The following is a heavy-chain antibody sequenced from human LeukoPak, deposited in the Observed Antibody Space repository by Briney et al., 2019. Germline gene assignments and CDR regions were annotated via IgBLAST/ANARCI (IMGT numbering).Heavy chain of an antibody. CDR3: ARDPRGPTTYDSSARDSLDY. CDR2: ILYDGSMQ. CDR1: GFTFSSYS. V-gene: IGHV3-30*03. Sequence: GGSLRLSCAASGFTFSSYSMHWVRQAPGKGLEWLAVILYDGSMQYYAESMKGRLTISRDNSRNTVYMQMSSLRTEDTAVYYCARDPRGPTTYDSSARDSLDYWGQGTLVTVSS. D-gene: IGHD3-22*01. J-gene: IGHJ4*02.